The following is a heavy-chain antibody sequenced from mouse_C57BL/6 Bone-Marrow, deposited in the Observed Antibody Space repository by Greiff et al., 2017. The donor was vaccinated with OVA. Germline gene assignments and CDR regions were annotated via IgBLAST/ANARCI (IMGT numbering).Heavy chain of an antibody. J-gene: IGHJ4*01. D-gene: IGHD1-1*01. CDR1: GFTFSDYG. Sequence: DVQLVESGGGLVKPGGSLTLSCAASGFTFSDYGMHWVRQAPEKGLEWVAYISSGSSTIYYADTVKGRFTISRDNAKNTLFLQMTSLRSEDTAMYYCARLLHYYAMDYWGQGTSVTVSS. CDR3: ARLLHYYAMDY. V-gene: IGHV5-17*01. CDR2: ISSGSSTI.